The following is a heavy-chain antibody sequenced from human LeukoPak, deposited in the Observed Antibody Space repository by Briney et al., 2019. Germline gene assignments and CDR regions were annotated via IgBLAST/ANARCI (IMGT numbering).Heavy chain of an antibody. D-gene: IGHD2-2*01. CDR1: GFTFSSYA. V-gene: IGHV3-23*01. J-gene: IGHJ3*02. CDR2: ISGSGGST. CDR3: AKDVEGYCSSTSCEILGRDAFDI. Sequence: GSLRLSCAASGFTFSSYAMSWVRQAPGKGLEWVSAISGSGGSTYYADSVKGRFTISRDNSKNTLYLQMNSLRAEDTAVYYCAKDVEGYCSSTSCEILGRDAFDIWGQGTMVTVSS.